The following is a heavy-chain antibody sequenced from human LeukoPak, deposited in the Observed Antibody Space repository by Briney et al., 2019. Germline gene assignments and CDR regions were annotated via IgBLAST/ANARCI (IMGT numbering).Heavy chain of an antibody. CDR2: MNPNSGNT. Sequence: ASVKVSCKASGYTFTSYDINWVRQATGQGLEWMGWMNPNSGNTGYAQKFQERVTITRDMSTSTAYMELSSLRSEDTAVYYCAAVTGTLLGDYWGQGTLVTVSS. CDR1: GYTFTSYD. V-gene: IGHV1-8*01. J-gene: IGHJ4*02. CDR3: AAVTGTLLGDY. D-gene: IGHD1-7*01.